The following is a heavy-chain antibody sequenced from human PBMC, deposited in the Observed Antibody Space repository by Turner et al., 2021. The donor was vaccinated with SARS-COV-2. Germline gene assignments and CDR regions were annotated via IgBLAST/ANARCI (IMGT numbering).Heavy chain of an antibody. CDR3: AKADRIMIVVVITLFDY. CDR2: ISGSGGST. Sequence: VPLFESGGGLVQPGGALRLSCAASGFPFSSYAMSWVRQAPGKGLEGVSAISGSGGSTYYADSVKGRFTISRDNSKNTLYLQMNSLRAEDTAVYYCAKADRIMIVVVITLFDYWGQGTLVTVSS. V-gene: IGHV3-23*01. CDR1: GFPFSSYA. J-gene: IGHJ4*02. D-gene: IGHD3-22*01.